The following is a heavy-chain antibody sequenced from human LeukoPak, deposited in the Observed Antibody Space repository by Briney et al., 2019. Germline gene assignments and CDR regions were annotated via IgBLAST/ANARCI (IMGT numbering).Heavy chain of an antibody. CDR3: ARDWDGYGAPGDY. D-gene: IGHD5-24*01. V-gene: IGHV3-74*01. Sequence: GSLRLSCAASGFTFNSHWMHWVRQAPGKGLVWVSRINSDGSSTNYADSVKGRFTISRDNAKNTLYLQMNSLRAEDTAVYYCARDWDGYGAPGDYWGQGTLVTVSS. CDR2: INSDGSST. CDR1: GFTFNSHW. J-gene: IGHJ4*02.